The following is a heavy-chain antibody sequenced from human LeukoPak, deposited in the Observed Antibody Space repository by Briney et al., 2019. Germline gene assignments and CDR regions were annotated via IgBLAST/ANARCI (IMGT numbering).Heavy chain of an antibody. V-gene: IGHV4-34*01. CDR3: ARGSNGAYYYGSGSLPRTMDV. Sequence: SETLSLTCAVYGGSFSGYYWSWIRQPPGKGLEWIGEINHSGSTNYNPSLKSRVTISVDTSKNQFSLKLSSVTAADTAVYYCARGSNGAYYYGSGSLPRTMDVWGQGTLVTVSS. J-gene: IGHJ4*02. CDR1: GGSFSGYY. CDR2: INHSGST. D-gene: IGHD3-10*01.